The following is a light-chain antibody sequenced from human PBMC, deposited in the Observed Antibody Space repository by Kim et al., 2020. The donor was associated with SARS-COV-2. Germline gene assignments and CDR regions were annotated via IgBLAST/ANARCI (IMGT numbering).Light chain of an antibody. CDR3: QNYNGAPWT. V-gene: IGKV1-27*01. CDR2: TAS. J-gene: IGKJ1*01. CDR1: QAISTY. Sequence: SLGDGVTITCRASQAISTYLAWCKQKPGRAPELLIYTASTLQSGVPSRFSGSGSGTDFTLTISSLRPEDVATYYCQNYNGAPWTFGQGTKMEIK.